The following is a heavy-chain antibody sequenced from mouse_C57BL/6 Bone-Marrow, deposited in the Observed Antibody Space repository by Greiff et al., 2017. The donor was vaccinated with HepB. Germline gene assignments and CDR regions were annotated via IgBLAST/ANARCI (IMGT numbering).Heavy chain of an antibody. D-gene: IGHD1-1*01. CDR2: IYPGDGDT. Sequence: QVQLKESGAELVKPGASVKISCKASGYAFSSYWMNWVKQRPGKGLEWIGQIYPGDGDTNYNGKFKGKATLTADKSSSTAYMQLSSLTSEDSAVYFCARPHSYYYYGSSYGYYYAMGYWGQGTSVTVSS. V-gene: IGHV1-80*01. CDR3: ARPHSYYYYGSSYGYYYAMGY. J-gene: IGHJ4*01. CDR1: GYAFSSYW.